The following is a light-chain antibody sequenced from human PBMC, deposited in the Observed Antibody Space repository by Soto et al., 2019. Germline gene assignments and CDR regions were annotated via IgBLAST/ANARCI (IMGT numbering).Light chain of an antibody. CDR3: GSWDSSLSAYV. J-gene: IGLJ1*01. CDR2: DDN. V-gene: IGLV1-51*01. CDR1: RANIGGNS. Sequence: QSVLTQPPAVSAAPGQMVTISRSGSRANIGGNSVSWYQQLPGTAPKLLIYDDNKRPSGIPDRFSGSKSGTSATLGITGFQTADEADYYCGSWDSSLSAYVFGTGTKVTVL.